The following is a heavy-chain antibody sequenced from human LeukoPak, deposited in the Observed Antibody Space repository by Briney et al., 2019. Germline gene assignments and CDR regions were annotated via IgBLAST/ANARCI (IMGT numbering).Heavy chain of an antibody. V-gene: IGHV3-7*01. J-gene: IGHJ5*02. CDR2: IKQDGSEK. D-gene: IGHD1-26*01. CDR1: GFTFSSYW. CDR3: ASSSGSSWGWFDP. Sequence: PGGSLRLSCAASGFTFSSYWMSWVRQAPGKGLEWVANIKQDGSEKYYVDSVKGRFTISRDNAKNSLYLQMNSLRAEDTAVYYCASSSGSSWGWFDPWGQGTLVTVSS.